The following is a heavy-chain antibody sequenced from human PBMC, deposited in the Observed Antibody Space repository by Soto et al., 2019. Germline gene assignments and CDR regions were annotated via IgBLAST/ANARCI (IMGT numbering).Heavy chain of an antibody. CDR1: GFTFSSYS. Sequence: GGSLRLSCAASGFTFSSYSMNWVRQAPGKGLEWVSSISSSSSYIYYADSVKGRFTISRDNAKNSLYLQMNSLRAEDTAVYYCARDYSNYFSGNWFDPWGQGTLVTVSS. D-gene: IGHD4-4*01. J-gene: IGHJ5*02. CDR2: ISSSSSYI. CDR3: ARDYSNYFSGNWFDP. V-gene: IGHV3-21*01.